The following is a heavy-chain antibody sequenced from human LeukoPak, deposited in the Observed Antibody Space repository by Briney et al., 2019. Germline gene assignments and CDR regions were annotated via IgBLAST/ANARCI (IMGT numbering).Heavy chain of an antibody. CDR2: INHSGST. D-gene: IGHD2-2*01. CDR1: GGSFSGYY. CDR3: ARVRYCSSTSCYSKSAFDI. Sequence: SETLSLTCAVYGGSFSGYYWSWIRQPPGKGLEWIGEINHSGSTNYNPSLTSRVTISVDTSKNQFSPKLSSVTAADTALYYCARVRYCSSTSCYSKSAFDIWGQGTMVTVSS. J-gene: IGHJ3*02. V-gene: IGHV4-34*01.